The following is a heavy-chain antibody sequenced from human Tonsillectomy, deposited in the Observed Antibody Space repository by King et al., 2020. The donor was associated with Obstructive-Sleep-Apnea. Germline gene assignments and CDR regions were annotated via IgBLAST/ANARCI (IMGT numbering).Heavy chain of an antibody. Sequence: VQLVQSGAEVKKPGSSVKVSCKASGGTFSSYAISWVRQAPGQGLEWMGGIIPIFGTANYAQKFQGRVTITADESTSTAYMELGSLRSEDTAVYYCARDRAPTTVTTGYYYGMDVWGQGTTVTVSS. CDR1: GGTFSSYA. D-gene: IGHD4-17*01. J-gene: IGHJ6*02. V-gene: IGHV1-69*12. CDR2: IIPIFGTA. CDR3: ARDRAPTTVTTGYYYGMDV.